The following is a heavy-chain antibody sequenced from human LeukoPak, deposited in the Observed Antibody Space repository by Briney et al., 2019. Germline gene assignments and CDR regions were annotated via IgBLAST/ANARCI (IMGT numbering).Heavy chain of an antibody. Sequence: VASVKVSCTASGYTFTSYDINWVRHAPGQGLEWMGWMNPNSGNTGYAQKFQGRVTMTRNTSISTAYMELSSLRSEDTAVYYCARGPPNYDFWSGAFLGYYYYYYGMDVWGQGTTVTVSS. CDR2: MNPNSGNT. V-gene: IGHV1-8*01. CDR1: GYTFTSYD. D-gene: IGHD3-3*01. J-gene: IGHJ6*02. CDR3: ARGPPNYDFWSGAFLGYYYYYYGMDV.